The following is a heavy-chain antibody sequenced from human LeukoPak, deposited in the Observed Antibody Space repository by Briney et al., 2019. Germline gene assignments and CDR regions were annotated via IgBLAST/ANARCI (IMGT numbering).Heavy chain of an antibody. Sequence: ASVKVSCKASGYTFTSYDINCVRQATGQGLEWMGWMNPNSGNTGYAQKFQGRVTMTRNTSISTAYMELSSLRSEDTAVYYCARGPYSSGWYRHRAVNWFDPWGQGTLVTVSS. CDR2: MNPNSGNT. J-gene: IGHJ5*02. V-gene: IGHV1-8*01. D-gene: IGHD6-19*01. CDR1: GYTFTSYD. CDR3: ARGPYSSGWYRHRAVNWFDP.